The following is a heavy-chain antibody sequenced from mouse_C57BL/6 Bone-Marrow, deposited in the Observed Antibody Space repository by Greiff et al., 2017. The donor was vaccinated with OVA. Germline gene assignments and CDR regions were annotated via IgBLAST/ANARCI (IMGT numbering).Heavy chain of an antibody. CDR1: GFTFTDYY. Sequence: EVHLVESGGGLVQPGGSLSLSCAASGFTFTDYYMSWVRQPPGKALEWLGFIRNKANGYTTEYSASVKGRFTISRDNSQSILYLQMNALGAEDSATYDCARYSASTGRYFDVWGTGTTVTVSS. D-gene: IGHD4-1*02. CDR2: IRNKANGYTT. J-gene: IGHJ1*03. V-gene: IGHV7-3*01. CDR3: ARYSASTGRYFDV.